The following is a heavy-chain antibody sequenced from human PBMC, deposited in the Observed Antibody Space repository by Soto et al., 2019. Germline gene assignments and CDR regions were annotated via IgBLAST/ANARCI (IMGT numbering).Heavy chain of an antibody. CDR3: ARIGGYHGPLDY. Sequence: PSETLSLTCPVSGVSISSYFWSWVRQAPGGGLEWIGYTYHRGSTNYSPSLKSRVAISLDTSENQFSLKVNSVTAADTAVYYCARIGGYHGPLDYWGQGTPVTVSS. CDR1: GVSISSYF. CDR2: TYHRGST. J-gene: IGHJ4*02. V-gene: IGHV4-59*01. D-gene: IGHD3-16*02.